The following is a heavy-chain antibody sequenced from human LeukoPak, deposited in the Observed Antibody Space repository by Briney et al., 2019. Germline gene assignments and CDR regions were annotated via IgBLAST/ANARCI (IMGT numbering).Heavy chain of an antibody. J-gene: IGHJ4*02. CDR2: IIPIFGTA. V-gene: IGHV1-69*06. Sequence: SVKVSCKAAGGTFSSYAISWVRQAPGQGLEWMGGIIPIFGTANYAQKCQGRVTITADKSTSTAYMELSSLRSEDTAVYYCARAHYDILTGYYKSIDYWGQGTLVTVSS. D-gene: IGHD3-9*01. CDR3: ARAHYDILTGYYKSIDY. CDR1: GGTFSSYA.